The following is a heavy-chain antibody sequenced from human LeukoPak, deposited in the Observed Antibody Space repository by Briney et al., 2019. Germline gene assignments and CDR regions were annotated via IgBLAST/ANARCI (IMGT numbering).Heavy chain of an antibody. CDR3: ANIDIVVPAAIPFDY. V-gene: IGHV3-23*01. J-gene: IGHJ4*02. D-gene: IGHD2-2*01. CDR1: GFTFSRLA. Sequence: GGSLRLSCAASGFTFSRLAMTWVRQAPGKGLEWVSTISASGPYYADAVRGRFTISRDNSRNTLSLQMDSLRAEDTAVYYCANIDIVVPAAIPFDYWGQGTLVTVSS. CDR2: ISASGP.